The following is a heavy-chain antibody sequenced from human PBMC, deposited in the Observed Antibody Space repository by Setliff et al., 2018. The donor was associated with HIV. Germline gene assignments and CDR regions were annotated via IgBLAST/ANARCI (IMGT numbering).Heavy chain of an antibody. D-gene: IGHD3-10*01. CDR2: IYYSGST. J-gene: IGHJ3*02. Sequence: PSETLSLTCTVSGGSISSYYWSWIRQPPGKGLEWIGYIYYSGSTNYNPSLKSRVTISVDTSKNHFSLKLSSVTAADTAVYYCAREREIRVRGAYDAFDIWGQGTMVTVSS. CDR1: GGSISSYY. CDR3: AREREIRVRGAYDAFDI. V-gene: IGHV4-59*01.